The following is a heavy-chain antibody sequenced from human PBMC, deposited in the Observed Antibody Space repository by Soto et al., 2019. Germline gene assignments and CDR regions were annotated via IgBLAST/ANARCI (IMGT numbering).Heavy chain of an antibody. CDR3: ARDWGGLGY. J-gene: IGHJ4*02. D-gene: IGHD3-10*01. Sequence: GGSLRLSCAASGFTFSSYAMSWVRQAPGKGLEWVSAISGSGGSTYYADSVKGRFTISRDNSKNTLYLEMNSLRVEDTAVYYCARDWGGLGYWGQGTLVTVSS. V-gene: IGHV3-23*01. CDR2: ISGSGGST. CDR1: GFTFSSYA.